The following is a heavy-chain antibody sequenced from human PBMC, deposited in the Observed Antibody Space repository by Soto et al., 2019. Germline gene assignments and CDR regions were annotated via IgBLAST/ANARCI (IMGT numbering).Heavy chain of an antibody. J-gene: IGHJ5*02. V-gene: IGHV3-7*01. CDR2: INQDGSEK. CDR1: GFTSSGYW. D-gene: IGHD4-4*01. CDR3: ARDYSNPRGRFDP. Sequence: EVQLVQSGGGLVQPGGSLRLSCAASGFTSSGYWMTWVRQPPGKGLEWVANINQDGSEKYYVDSVKGRFTISRDNAKDSLYLQMNSLRAEDTAIYYCARDYSNPRGRFDPWSQGTLVTVSS.